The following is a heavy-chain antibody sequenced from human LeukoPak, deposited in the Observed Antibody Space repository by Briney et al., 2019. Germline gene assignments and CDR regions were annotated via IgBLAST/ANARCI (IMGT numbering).Heavy chain of an antibody. CDR2: ISWDGGST. CDR1: GFTFDDYA. V-gene: IGHV3-43D*03. J-gene: IGHJ4*02. CDR3: AKDKDMITFGGVFDY. D-gene: IGHD3-16*01. Sequence: PGGALRLSCAASGFTFDDYAMHWVRQAPGKGLEWVSLISWDGGSTYYADSVKGRFTISRDNSKNSLYLQMNSLRAEDTALYYCAKDKDMITFGGVFDYWGQGTLVTVSS.